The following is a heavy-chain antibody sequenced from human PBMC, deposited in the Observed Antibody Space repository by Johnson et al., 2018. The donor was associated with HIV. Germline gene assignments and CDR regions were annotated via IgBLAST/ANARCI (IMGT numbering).Heavy chain of an antibody. CDR3: ARSFRDYEEDTFDI. CDR1: GFTFSGYW. V-gene: IGHV3-7*01. J-gene: IGHJ3*02. CDR2: LNEGGSQK. Sequence: VQLVESGGGLVQPGGSLRLSCAASGFTFSGYWMSWVRQAPGKGLEWVATLNEGGSQKYYVDAVKGRFSISRDNAKNSLYLQMNSLRAEDTAVDYCARSFRDYEEDTFDIWGQGTMVTVSS. D-gene: IGHD4-17*01.